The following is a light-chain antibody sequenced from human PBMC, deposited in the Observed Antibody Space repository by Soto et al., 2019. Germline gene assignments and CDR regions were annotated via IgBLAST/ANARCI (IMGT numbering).Light chain of an antibody. J-gene: IGLJ2*01. V-gene: IGLV2-14*01. Sequence: QSALTQPASVSGSPGQSITISCTGTSSDVGGYNYVSWYQQHPGKAPKLMIYEVSNRPSGVSNRFSGSKSGNTASLTISGLQAEDEADYYCNSYTSSSTLAFGGGTKLTV. CDR1: SSDVGGYNY. CDR3: NSYTSSSTLA. CDR2: EVS.